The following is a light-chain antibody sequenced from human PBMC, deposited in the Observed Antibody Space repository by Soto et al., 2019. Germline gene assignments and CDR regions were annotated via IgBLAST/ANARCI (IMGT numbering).Light chain of an antibody. CDR2: GAS. Sequence: EIVLTQSPGTLSLSPGERATLSCRASQSVSSSYLAWYQQKSGRAPRPPIYGASSRAIGIPDRFSGSWSGTDFTLTISRLEPEDFAVYYCQQYGSSPWTFGQGTKVEIK. CDR1: QSVSSSY. CDR3: QQYGSSPWT. J-gene: IGKJ1*01. V-gene: IGKV3-20*01.